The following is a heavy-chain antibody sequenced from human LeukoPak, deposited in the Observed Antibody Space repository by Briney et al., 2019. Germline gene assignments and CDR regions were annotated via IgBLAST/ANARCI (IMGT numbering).Heavy chain of an antibody. Sequence: GGSQRLSCAASGFTFSSYGMHWVRQAPGKGLVWVAFIRYDGSNKYYADSVKGRFTISRDNSKNTLYLQMNSLRAEDTAVYYCARRSQTSYYYDSSGYYDFDYWGQGTLVTVSS. CDR2: IRYDGSNK. J-gene: IGHJ4*02. V-gene: IGHV3-30*02. CDR1: GFTFSSYG. CDR3: ARRSQTSYYYDSSGYYDFDY. D-gene: IGHD3-22*01.